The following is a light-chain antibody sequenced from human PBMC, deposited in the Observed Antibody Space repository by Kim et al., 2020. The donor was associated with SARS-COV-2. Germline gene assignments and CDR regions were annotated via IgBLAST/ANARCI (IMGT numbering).Light chain of an antibody. CDR3: QAWDSSTAV. J-gene: IGLJ2*01. CDR1: KVGDKY. CDR2: QDS. Sequence: VSPGQTASITCSGDKVGDKYACWYQQKPGQSLVLVIYQDSKRPSGIPERFAGSNSGNTATLTISGTQAMDEADYYCQAWDSSTAVFGGGTQLTVL. V-gene: IGLV3-1*01.